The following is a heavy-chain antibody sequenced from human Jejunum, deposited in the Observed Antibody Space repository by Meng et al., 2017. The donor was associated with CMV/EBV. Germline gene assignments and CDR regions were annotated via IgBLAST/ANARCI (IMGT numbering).Heavy chain of an antibody. CDR1: PFSVNSHY. V-gene: IGHV3-66*01. Sequence: EGQVVGVGGGLVPPGGSLTLSCAASPFSVNSHYMTWVRQAPGKGLEWVSVMYSYGSTYYADSVKGRFTISRDSSRNTLYLQMSSLRVEDTAVYYCARDIYSSSLNWGYWGQGTLVTVSS. J-gene: IGHJ4*02. D-gene: IGHD6-13*01. CDR3: ARDIYSSSLNWGY. CDR2: MYSYGST.